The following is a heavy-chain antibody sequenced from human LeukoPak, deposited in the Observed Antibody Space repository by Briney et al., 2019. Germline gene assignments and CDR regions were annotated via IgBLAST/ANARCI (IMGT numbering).Heavy chain of an antibody. V-gene: IGHV4-59*01. D-gene: IGHD4-17*01. CDR2: IYYSGGTT. CDR1: GGSISGYY. CDR3: ARAVTTGLDYFDY. J-gene: IGHJ4*02. Sequence: TPSETLSLTCTVSGGSISGYYWSWIRQPPGKGLEWIGYIYYSGGTTNCNPSLKSRVTISGDTSKNQFSLKLSSVTAADTAVYYCARAVTTGLDYFDYWGQGTLDTVSS.